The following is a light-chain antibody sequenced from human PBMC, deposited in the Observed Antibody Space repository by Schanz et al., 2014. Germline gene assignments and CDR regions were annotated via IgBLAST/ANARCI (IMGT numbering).Light chain of an antibody. J-gene: IGLJ2*01. V-gene: IGLV1-44*01. CDR2: SDN. CDR1: SSNIGSNF. Sequence: QSVLTQPPSASGTPGQRVTMSCFGSSSNIGSNFVNWYQQLPGTAPKLLIYSDNQRPSGVPGRFSGSRSGTSASLAISGLQSEDEADYYCAAWDDSLNGHVVFGGGTKLTVL. CDR3: AAWDDSLNGHVV.